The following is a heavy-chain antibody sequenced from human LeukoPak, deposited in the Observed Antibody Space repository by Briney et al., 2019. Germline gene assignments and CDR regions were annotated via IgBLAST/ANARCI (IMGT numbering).Heavy chain of an antibody. CDR1: GGSISSYY. J-gene: IGHJ4*02. CDR3: ARGMQQLYHFDS. Sequence: SETLSLTCTVPGGSISSYYWTWIRQPPGKGLEWIGYIYYSGSTNYNPSLKSRVTISVDTSKNQFSLKLSSVTAADTAVYYCARGMQQLYHFDSWGRGTLVTVSS. V-gene: IGHV4-59*01. D-gene: IGHD6-13*01. CDR2: IYYSGST.